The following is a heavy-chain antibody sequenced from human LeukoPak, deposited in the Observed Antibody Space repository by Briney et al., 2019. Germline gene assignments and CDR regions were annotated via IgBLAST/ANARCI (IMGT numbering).Heavy chain of an antibody. V-gene: IGHV3-7*01. CDR1: GFTFSSYW. D-gene: IGHD3-22*01. Sequence: PGGSLRLSCAASGFTFSSYWMSWVRQASGKGLEWVANIKQDGSEKYYVDSVKGRFTIPRDNAKNSLYLQVNSLRAEDTAVYYCARGGGSTYYHDSSGYYYLDYWGQGTLVTVSS. CDR3: ARGGGSTYYHDSSGYYYLDY. J-gene: IGHJ4*02. CDR2: IKQDGSEK.